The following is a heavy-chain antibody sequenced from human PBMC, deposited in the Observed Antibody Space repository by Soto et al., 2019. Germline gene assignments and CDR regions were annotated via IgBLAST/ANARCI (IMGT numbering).Heavy chain of an antibody. CDR1: GGSISDFY. CDR2: IFYSGST. J-gene: IGHJ6*02. D-gene: IGHD4-4*01. V-gene: IGHV4-59*01. CDR3: ARARVGRYHVDSKPYYYYGMDV. Sequence: SETLSLTCTVSGGSISDFYWSWIRQPPGKGLEWIGFIFYSGSTNYNPSLKSRVTISVDTSKNQFSLKVRSVTAADTAVYYCARARVGRYHVDSKPYYYYGMDVWGQATTVTVSS.